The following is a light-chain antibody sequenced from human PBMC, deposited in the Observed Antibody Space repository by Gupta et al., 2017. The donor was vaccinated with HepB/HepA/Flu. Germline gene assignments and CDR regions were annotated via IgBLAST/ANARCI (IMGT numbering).Light chain of an antibody. V-gene: IGLV2-14*03. CDR2: DVS. Sequence: QSALTQPASVSGSPGPSITISCTGTSSDVGGYNYVSWYQQHPAKAPKLIIYDVSNRPSGISNRFSGSKSGNTASLTISGLQAEDEADYSCSSFTTSATLVFGGGTKLTVL. CDR1: SSDVGGYNY. J-gene: IGLJ3*02. CDR3: SSFTTSATLV.